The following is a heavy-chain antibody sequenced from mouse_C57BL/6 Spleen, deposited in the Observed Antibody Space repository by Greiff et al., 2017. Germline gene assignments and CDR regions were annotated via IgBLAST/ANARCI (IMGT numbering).Heavy chain of an antibody. CDR1: GYTFTSYW. CDR3: ARMGLRSTVVAFDY. Sequence: QVQLQQSGAELVKPGASVKMSCKASGYTFTSYWIPWVKQRPGPGLEWIGDIYPGSGSTNYNEKFKSKATLTVDTSSSTAYMQLRSLTSEDSAVYYCARMGLRSTVVAFDYWGQGTTLTVSS. J-gene: IGHJ2*01. CDR2: IYPGSGST. V-gene: IGHV1-55*01. D-gene: IGHD1-1*01.